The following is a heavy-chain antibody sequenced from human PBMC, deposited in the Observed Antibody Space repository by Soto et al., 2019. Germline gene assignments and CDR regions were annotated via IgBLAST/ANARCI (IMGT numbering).Heavy chain of an antibody. V-gene: IGHV4-39*01. J-gene: IGHJ5*01. CDR3: AGRTSLTSVEIFSGDLSGYNWVEP. Sequence: PSEPLSLTCSVSGGSISNPIYYWAWIRQPPGKGLEWIGSIFYSGSAYYNPSLKSRVTMSVDTSQNQSSLKLSSVTAADTAVYYCAGRTSLTSVEIFSGDLSGYNWVEPCGRGTLVTDSS. D-gene: IGHD3-16*02. CDR1: GGSISNPIYY. CDR2: IFYSGSA.